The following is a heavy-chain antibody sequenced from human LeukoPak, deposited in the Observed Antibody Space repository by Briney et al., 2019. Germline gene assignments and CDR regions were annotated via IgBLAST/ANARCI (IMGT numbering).Heavy chain of an antibody. Sequence: GGSLRLSCVASGFAFSTYTFNWVRQAPGKGLEWLSYISSGGLTIFYADSVKGRFTISRDNTKNAIYLDMTNLRAEDTAVYYCARDFDYGDYIDFWGQGTLVAVSP. V-gene: IGHV3-48*04. CDR1: GFAFSTYT. J-gene: IGHJ4*02. D-gene: IGHD4/OR15-4a*01. CDR2: ISSGGLTI. CDR3: ARDFDYGDYIDF.